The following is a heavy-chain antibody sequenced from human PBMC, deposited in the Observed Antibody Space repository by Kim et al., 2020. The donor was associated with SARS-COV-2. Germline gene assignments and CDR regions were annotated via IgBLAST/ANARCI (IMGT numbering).Heavy chain of an antibody. D-gene: IGHD6-13*01. V-gene: IGHV4-39*01. Sequence: QPPGKDLEWLASTSHTGTAIDNPSFKRRVKLSGDMSKNQFSLKLSPVNAADTAVYYCAEHFSSRRYFDYWGQGTLVTVSS. CDR3: AEHFSSRRYFDY. J-gene: IGHJ4*02. CDR2: TSHTGTA.